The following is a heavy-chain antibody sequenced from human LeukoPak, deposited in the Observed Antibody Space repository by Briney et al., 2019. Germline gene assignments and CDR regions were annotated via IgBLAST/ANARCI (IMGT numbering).Heavy chain of an antibody. J-gene: IGHJ3*02. V-gene: IGHV4-61*02. CDR2: IYTSGST. D-gene: IGHD6-6*01. Sequence: TSQTLSLTCTVSGGSISSGSYYWSWIRQPAGKGLEWIGRIYTSGSTNYNPSLKSRVTISVDTSKNQFSLKLSSVTAADTAVYYCARREIIAARPGGAFDIWGQGTMVTVSS. CDR1: GGSISSGSYY. CDR3: ARREIIAARPGGAFDI.